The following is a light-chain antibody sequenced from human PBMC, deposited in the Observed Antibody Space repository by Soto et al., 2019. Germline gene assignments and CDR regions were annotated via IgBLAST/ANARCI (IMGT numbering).Light chain of an antibody. J-gene: IGKJ5*01. CDR1: QSVSSN. Sequence: EIVMTQSPATLSVSPGERATLSCRASQSVSSNLAWYQQKPGQAPRLLIYGASTRATGIPARFSGSGSGTNFTLTISSLEPEDFAVYCCQQRRSWQVTFGQGTRLEIK. CDR3: QQRRSWQVT. V-gene: IGKV3D-15*01. CDR2: GAS.